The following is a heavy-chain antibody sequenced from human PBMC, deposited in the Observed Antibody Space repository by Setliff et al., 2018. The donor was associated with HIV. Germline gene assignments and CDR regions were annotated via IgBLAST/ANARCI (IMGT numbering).Heavy chain of an antibody. CDR1: GYTFSSHT. J-gene: IGHJ5*02. CDR2: INTGNGNT. CDR3: ARDRCDSVKCYPYNWFDP. D-gene: IGHD3-22*01. V-gene: IGHV1-3*04. Sequence: ASVKVSCKASGYTFSSHTIHWVRQAPGQGLEWMGWINTGNGNTKYSQKFQDRVTITRDTSADTVYMELNSLRSEDTAVYYCARDRCDSVKCYPYNWFDPWGQGTLVTVSS.